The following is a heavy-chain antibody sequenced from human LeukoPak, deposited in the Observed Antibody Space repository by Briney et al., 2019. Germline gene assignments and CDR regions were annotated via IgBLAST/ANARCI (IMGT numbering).Heavy chain of an antibody. J-gene: IGHJ4*02. CDR1: GGSVSSSIYY. CDR3: AREYYYDSSGWFPFDY. D-gene: IGHD3-22*01. CDR2: IYYSGST. Sequence: PSETLSLTCTVSGGSVSSSIYYWGWIRQPPGKGLEWIGSIYYSGSTYYNPSLKSRVTISVDTSKNQFSLKLSSVTAADTAVYYCAREYYYDSSGWFPFDYWGQGTLVTVSS. V-gene: IGHV4-39*07.